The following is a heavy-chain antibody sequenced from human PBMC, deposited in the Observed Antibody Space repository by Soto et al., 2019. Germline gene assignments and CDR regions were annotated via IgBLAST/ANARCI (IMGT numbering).Heavy chain of an antibody. Sequence: SLRLSCAASGFTFDDYAMHWVRQAPGKGLEWVSGISWNSGSIGYADSVKGRFTISRDNAKNSLYLQMNSLRAEDTALYYCAKAGQQWLPDYWGQGTLVTVSS. CDR2: ISWNSGSI. J-gene: IGHJ4*02. CDR3: AKAGQQWLPDY. D-gene: IGHD6-19*01. V-gene: IGHV3-9*01. CDR1: GFTFDDYA.